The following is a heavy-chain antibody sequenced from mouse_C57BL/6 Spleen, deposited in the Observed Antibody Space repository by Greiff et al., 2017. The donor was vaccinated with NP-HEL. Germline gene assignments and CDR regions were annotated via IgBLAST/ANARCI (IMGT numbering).Heavy chain of an antibody. CDR1: GYSITSGYF. D-gene: IGHD2-4*01. Sequence: EVQLQESGPGLVKPSQSLSLTCSVTGYSITSGYFWNWIRQFPGNKLEWMGYIRYDGSTNSNPSLKNRITITRDTSKNQFFLKLHSVTTEDTATYYCARDNYDYGSWFAYWGKGPLVTVAA. J-gene: IGHJ3*01. CDR2: IRYDGST. CDR3: ARDNYDYGSWFAY. V-gene: IGHV3-6*01.